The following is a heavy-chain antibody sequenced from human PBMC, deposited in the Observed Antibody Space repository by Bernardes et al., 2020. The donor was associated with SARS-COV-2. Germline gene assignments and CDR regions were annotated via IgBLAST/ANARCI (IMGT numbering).Heavy chain of an antibody. J-gene: IGHJ4*02. D-gene: IGHD3-3*01. V-gene: IGHV3-33*01. CDR1: GFTFSSYG. CDR3: ARDLKGAYDFWSGYGFDY. CDR2: IWYDGSNK. Sequence: GGSLRLSCAASGFTFSSYGMHWVRQAPGKGLEWVAVIWYDGSNKYYADSVKGRFTISRDNSKNTLYLQMNSLRAEDTAVYYCARDLKGAYDFWSGYGFDYWGQGTLVTVSS.